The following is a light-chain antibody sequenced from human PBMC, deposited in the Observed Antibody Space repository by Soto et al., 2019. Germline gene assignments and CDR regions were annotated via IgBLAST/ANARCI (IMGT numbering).Light chain of an antibody. J-gene: IGKJ5*01. V-gene: IGKV3-15*01. CDR1: QSVRST. CDR2: GAF. Sequence: EIVMTQSPVTLSVSPGERATLSCRASQSVRSTLAWYQHKPGPAPSLLIYGAFTRATGIPTRFSGTGSGTEFTLTITSLQSEDFALYYCQQYNDWPLTFGQGTRLEIK. CDR3: QQYNDWPLT.